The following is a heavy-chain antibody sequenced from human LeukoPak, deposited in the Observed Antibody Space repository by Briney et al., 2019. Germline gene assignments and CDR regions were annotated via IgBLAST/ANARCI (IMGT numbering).Heavy chain of an antibody. D-gene: IGHD6-6*01. CDR3: ARGTRYISSSGFDY. J-gene: IGHJ4*02. V-gene: IGHV6-1*01. Sequence: SQTLSLTCAISGDTVSSNTAGWSWIRQSPSRGLEWLGRTFYRSKWYNDHAVSVKSRIIINPDTSKNQLSLQLNSVTPEDSAVYYCARGTRYISSSGFDYWGQGTLVTVSS. CDR1: GDTVSSNTAG. CDR2: TFYRSKWYN.